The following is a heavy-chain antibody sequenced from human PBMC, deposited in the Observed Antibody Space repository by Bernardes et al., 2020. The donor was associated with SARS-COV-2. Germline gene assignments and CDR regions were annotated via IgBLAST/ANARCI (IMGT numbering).Heavy chain of an antibody. D-gene: IGHD3-10*01. CDR3: ARSANNEYYYDGYFHFDL. CDR1: GFAFNTYG. V-gene: IGHV3-33*01. CDR2: IWYDGSNE. J-gene: IGHJ2*01. Sequence: GGSLRLSCAESGFAFNTYGMHWVRQAPGKGLEWVEIIWYDGSNEYYGDSVMGRFAISRDDSKNTVYLQMHDLRDEDTAVYYCARSANNEYYYDGYFHFDLWGLGTLVTVSS.